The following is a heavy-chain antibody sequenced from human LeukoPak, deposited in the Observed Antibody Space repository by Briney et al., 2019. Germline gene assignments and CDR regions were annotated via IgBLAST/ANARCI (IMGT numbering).Heavy chain of an antibody. CDR3: ARRITIFGVVMRYFDL. J-gene: IGHJ2*01. V-gene: IGHV3-7*01. Sequence: GGSLRLSCAASGFTFSSYWMSWVRQAPGKGLEWVANIKQDGSEKYYVDSVKGRFTISRDNAKNSLYLQMNSLRAEDTAEYYCARRITIFGVVMRYFDLWGRGTLVTVSS. CDR2: IKQDGSEK. D-gene: IGHD3-3*01. CDR1: GFTFSSYW.